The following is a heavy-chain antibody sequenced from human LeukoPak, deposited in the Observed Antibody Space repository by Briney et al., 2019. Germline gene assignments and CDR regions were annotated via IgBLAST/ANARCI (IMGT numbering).Heavy chain of an antibody. CDR2: XYYSGST. CDR3: XRGYYDFWSGYYTHFDY. Sequence: SETLSLTCTVSGGSISSYYWSWIRQPPGKGXXXXXXXYYSGSTNYNPXXXSXXXISVDTSKNQFSLKLSSVTAADTAVYYFXRGYYDFWSGYYTHFDYWGQGTLVTVSS. D-gene: IGHD3-3*01. CDR1: GGSISSYY. J-gene: IGHJ4*02. V-gene: IGHV4-59*01.